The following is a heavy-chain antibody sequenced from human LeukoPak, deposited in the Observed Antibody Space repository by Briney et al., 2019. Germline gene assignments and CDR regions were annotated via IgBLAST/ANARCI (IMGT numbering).Heavy chain of an antibody. J-gene: IGHJ4*02. D-gene: IGHD3-22*01. Sequence: GGSLRLSCAASGFTFSSYAMSWVRQAPGKGLEWVSAVTGSGGTTYYADSVKGRFTISRDNSKNTLYLQMNSLRAEDTAVYYCAKGGHYYYDSSDYWGQGTLVTVSS. V-gene: IGHV3-23*01. CDR1: GFTFSSYA. CDR2: VTGSGGTT. CDR3: AKGGHYYYDSSDY.